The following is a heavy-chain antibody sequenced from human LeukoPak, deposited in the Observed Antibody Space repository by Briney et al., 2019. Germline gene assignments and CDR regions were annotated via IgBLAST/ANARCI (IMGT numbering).Heavy chain of an antibody. J-gene: IGHJ4*02. CDR3: AKAYGDYGIDY. CDR1: GFTFSSYA. Sequence: GGSLTLSCAASGFTFSSYAMSWDRQAQGKGREWVSATSGSGTSTYYADSVKGSLTIPRDNSKYTLYLQMNSLRAEDTAVYYSAKAYGDYGIDYWGQGTLVTVSS. V-gene: IGHV3-23*01. D-gene: IGHD4-17*01. CDR2: TSGSGTST.